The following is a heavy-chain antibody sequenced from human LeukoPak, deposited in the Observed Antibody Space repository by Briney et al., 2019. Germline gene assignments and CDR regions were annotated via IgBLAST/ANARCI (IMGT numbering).Heavy chain of an antibody. Sequence: GGSLRLSCAASGFTFSSYWMNWARQAPGKGLEWVASINHNGNVNYYVDSVKGRFTISRDNAKNSLYLQMSNLRAEDTAVYYCARDGSSGWYRDDAFDIWGQGTMVTVSS. J-gene: IGHJ3*02. D-gene: IGHD6-19*01. V-gene: IGHV3-7*03. CDR3: ARDGSSGWYRDDAFDI. CDR2: INHNGNVN. CDR1: GFTFSSYW.